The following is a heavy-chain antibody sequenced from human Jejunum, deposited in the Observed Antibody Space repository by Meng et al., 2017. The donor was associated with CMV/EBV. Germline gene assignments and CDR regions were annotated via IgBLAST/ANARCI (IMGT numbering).Heavy chain of an antibody. D-gene: IGHD1-26*01. CDR1: S. CDR3: ATSSSYSASSYYYSGIDV. CDR2: VYFSGST. Sequence: SWGWFRRPPGKGLGWIASVYFSGSTYYNPSFESRVTISVDPSKNQFSLELRSVTAADTAVYYCATSSSYSASSYYYSGIDVWSQGTPVTVSS. V-gene: IGHV4-39*01. J-gene: IGHJ6*02.